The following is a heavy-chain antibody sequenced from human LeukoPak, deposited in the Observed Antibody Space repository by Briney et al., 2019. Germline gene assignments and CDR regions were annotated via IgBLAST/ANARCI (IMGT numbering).Heavy chain of an antibody. J-gene: IGHJ4*02. CDR3: ARXXXIAAGQYGY. CDR2: IYYSGTT. CDR1: GGSISSHY. V-gene: IGHV4-59*11. D-gene: IGHD6-13*01. Sequence: SETLSLTCTVSGGSISSHYWSWIRQPPGKGLEWIGYIYYSGTTNYNPSLKSRVTISVDTSKNQFSLKLSSVTAADTAVYYCARXXXIAAGQYGYWGQGTLVTVSS.